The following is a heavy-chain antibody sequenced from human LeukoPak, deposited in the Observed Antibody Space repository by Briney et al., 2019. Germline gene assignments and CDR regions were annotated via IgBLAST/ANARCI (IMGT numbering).Heavy chain of an antibody. CDR1: GGTFSTYG. CDR3: ARGPTYYYDSSEGGYYYGMDV. J-gene: IGHJ6*02. CDR2: IIPIFGTA. V-gene: IGHV1-69*13. Sequence: SVKVSCKASGGTFSTYGISWVRQAPGQGLEWMGGIIPIFGTANYAQKFQGRVTITADESTSTVYMELSSLRSEDTAVYYCARGPTYYYDSSEGGYYYGMDVWGQGTTVTVSS. D-gene: IGHD3-22*01.